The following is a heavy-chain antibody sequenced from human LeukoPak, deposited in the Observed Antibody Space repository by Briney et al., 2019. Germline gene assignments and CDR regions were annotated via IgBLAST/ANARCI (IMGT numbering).Heavy chain of an antibody. Sequence: ASVKVSCKTSGYTFTGYYIHWVRQAPGHGLEWMGWINPNSGGTNFAQRFQGRVTMTRDTSISTAYMELSRLRSDDTAVYYCARVTAGLRFLEWLPPFDPWGQGTLVTVSS. V-gene: IGHV1-2*02. D-gene: IGHD3-3*01. CDR1: GYTFTGYY. J-gene: IGHJ5*02. CDR2: INPNSGGT. CDR3: ARVTAGLRFLEWLPPFDP.